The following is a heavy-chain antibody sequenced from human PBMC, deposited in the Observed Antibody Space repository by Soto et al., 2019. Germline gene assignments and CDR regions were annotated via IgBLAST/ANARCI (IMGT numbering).Heavy chain of an antibody. CDR1: GGSISSGDYY. CDR3: ARGIEGWYQGRYYYGMDV. V-gene: IGHV4-30-4*02. Sequence: SETLSLTCTVSGGSISSGDYYWSWIRQPPGKDLEWIGYIYYSGSTYYNPSLKSRVTISVDTSKNQFSLKLSSVTAADTAVYYCARGIEGWYQGRYYYGMDVWGQGTTVTVSS. J-gene: IGHJ6*02. CDR2: IYYSGST. D-gene: IGHD6-19*01.